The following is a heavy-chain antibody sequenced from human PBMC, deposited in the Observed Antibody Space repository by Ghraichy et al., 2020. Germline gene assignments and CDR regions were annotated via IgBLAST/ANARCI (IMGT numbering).Heavy chain of an antibody. V-gene: IGHV3-23*01. Sequence: GGSLRLSCATSGFTFSSYAMSWFRQAPGKGPEWVSAIGGAGGATFYADSVKGRFTISRDNSKNILYLQMSSLGAEDTALYYCAKEHNYFDSSGPWGQGTLVTVSS. J-gene: IGHJ4*02. D-gene: IGHD3-22*01. CDR3: AKEHNYFDSSGP. CDR2: IGGAGGAT. CDR1: GFTFSSYA.